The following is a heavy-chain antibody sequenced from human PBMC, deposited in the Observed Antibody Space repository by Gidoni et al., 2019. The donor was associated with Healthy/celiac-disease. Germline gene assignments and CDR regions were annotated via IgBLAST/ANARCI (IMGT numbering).Heavy chain of an antibody. J-gene: IGHJ4*02. CDR3: ARAKRGKRDPDEDY. CDR1: GGSISSYY. CDR2: IYYSGST. V-gene: IGHV4-59*01. D-gene: IGHD1-1*01. Sequence: QVQLQESGPGLVKPSETLSLTCTVSGGSISSYYWSWIRQPPGKGLEWIGYIYYSGSTNYNPSLKSRVTISVDTSKNQCALKLSSVTAADTAVYYCARAKRGKRDPDEDYWGQGTLVTVSS.